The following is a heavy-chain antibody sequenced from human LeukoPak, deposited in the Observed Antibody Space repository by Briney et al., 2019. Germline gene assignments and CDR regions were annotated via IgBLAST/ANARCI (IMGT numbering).Heavy chain of an antibody. CDR2: ISYDGSNK. Sequence: GGSLRLSCAASGFTFSSYGMHWVRQAPGKGLEWVAVISYDGSNKYYADSVKGRFTISRDNSKNTLYLQMNSLRAEDTAVYYCAKEGGSRYYFDYWGQGTLVTVSS. CDR3: AKEGGSRYYFDY. V-gene: IGHV3-30*18. D-gene: IGHD3-10*01. CDR1: GFTFSSYG. J-gene: IGHJ4*02.